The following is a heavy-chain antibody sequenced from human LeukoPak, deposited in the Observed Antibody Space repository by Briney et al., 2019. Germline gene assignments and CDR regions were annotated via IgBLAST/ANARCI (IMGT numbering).Heavy chain of an antibody. Sequence: GGSLRLSCAASGFAFSSNWMHWVRQAPGKGLVWVSHISTDARTITYATFVKGRFTISRDNAKNSLYLQMNSLRAEDTALYYCAKTSLVKRIIPYLDYWGQGTLVTVSS. V-gene: IGHV3-74*01. CDR2: ISTDARTI. D-gene: IGHD3-16*01. CDR3: AKTSLVKRIIPYLDY. CDR1: GFAFSSNW. J-gene: IGHJ4*02.